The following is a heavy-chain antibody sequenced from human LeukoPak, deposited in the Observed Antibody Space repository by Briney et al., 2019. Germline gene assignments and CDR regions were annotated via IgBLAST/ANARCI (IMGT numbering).Heavy chain of an antibody. V-gene: IGHV3-7*01. J-gene: IGHJ6*03. Sequence: GGSLRLSCAASGFTFSSYWMSWVRQAPGKGLEWVANIKQDGSEKYYVDSVKGRFTISRDNAKNSLYLQMNSLRAEDTAVYYCARAGRYSSSVGYYYYYMDVWGKGTTVTVSS. D-gene: IGHD6-6*01. CDR1: GFTFSSYW. CDR3: ARAGRYSSSVGYYYYYMDV. CDR2: IKQDGSEK.